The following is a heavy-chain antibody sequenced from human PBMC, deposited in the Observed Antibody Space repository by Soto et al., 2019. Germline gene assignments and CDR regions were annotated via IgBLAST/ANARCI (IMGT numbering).Heavy chain of an antibody. J-gene: IGHJ6*02. Sequence: SETLSLTCTVSGGSMNYYYWSWIRQPPGKGLEWIGYIYHSGTAEYNPSLKSRVTLSVDTSKSQFSLMMSSVTTADTAVYYCARDRAIISAPTKEYVFEIWGQGTTVTVSS. CDR2: IYHSGTA. CDR3: ARDRAIISAPTKEYVFEI. D-gene: IGHD5-12*01. CDR1: GGSMNYYY. V-gene: IGHV4-59*01.